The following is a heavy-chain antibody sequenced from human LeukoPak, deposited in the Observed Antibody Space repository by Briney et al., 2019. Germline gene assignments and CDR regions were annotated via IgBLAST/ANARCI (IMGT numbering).Heavy chain of an antibody. CDR2: MYYTGST. V-gene: IGHV4-59*01. J-gene: IGHJ6*02. CDR3: ARVSVVYGMDV. Sequence: SETLSLTCSVSDGSISSDYWAWIRQPPGKGLEWIGYMYYTGSTNYNPSLKSRVTISLATSKNQFSLKLSSVTAADTAVYYCARVSVVYGMDVWGRGTTVTVSS. CDR1: DGSISSDY.